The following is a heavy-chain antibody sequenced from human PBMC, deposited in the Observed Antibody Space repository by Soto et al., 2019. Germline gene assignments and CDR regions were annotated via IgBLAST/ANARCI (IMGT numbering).Heavy chain of an antibody. Sequence: QGQLQQSGPGLVTPSQTLSLTCAISGDSVSSDITSWNWIRQSPSRGLEWLGRTYYRSKWFPDYAASVKSRITINHDSSKKQFCLELNSMTPYDTAVYYGARGNALDVWGQGTVVTVSS. CDR3: ARGNALDV. CDR2: TYYRSKWFP. CDR1: GDSVSSDITS. V-gene: IGHV6-1*01. J-gene: IGHJ3*01. D-gene: IGHD3-10*01.